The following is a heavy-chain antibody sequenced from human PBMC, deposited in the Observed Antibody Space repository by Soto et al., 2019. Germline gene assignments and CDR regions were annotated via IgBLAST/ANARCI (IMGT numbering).Heavy chain of an antibody. CDR2: ISYDGSNK. D-gene: IGHD2-21*02. CDR1: GFTFSSYG. J-gene: IGHJ4*02. V-gene: IGHV3-30*18. Sequence: QVQLVESGGGVVQPGRSLRLSCAASGFTFSSYGMHWVRQAPGKGLEWVAVISYDGSNKYYADSVKGRFTISRDNSKNTLYLQMNSLRAEDTAVYYCAKDRQVIVVVTEGLFDYWGKGTLVTVSS. CDR3: AKDRQVIVVVTEGLFDY.